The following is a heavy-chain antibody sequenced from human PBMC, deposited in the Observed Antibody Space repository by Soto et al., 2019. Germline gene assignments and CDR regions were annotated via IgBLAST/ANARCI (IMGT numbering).Heavy chain of an antibody. CDR3: VCMTGGPFDS. J-gene: IGHJ4*02. D-gene: IGHD2-8*01. CDR2: IYYSGSP. V-gene: IGHV4-59*01. CDR1: GSSIKRYY. Sequence: SQTLSLTCTVPGSSIKRYYCNWIRQPPGKELECLGYIYYSGSPNYNPSLTSRGTISQATPKNQFSLNLSSLTAADTAVYYCVCMTGGPFDSLGQGLMVTVSS.